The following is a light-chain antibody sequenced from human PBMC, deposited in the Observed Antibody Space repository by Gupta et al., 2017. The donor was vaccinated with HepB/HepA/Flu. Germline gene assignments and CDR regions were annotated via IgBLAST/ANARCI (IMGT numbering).Light chain of an antibody. CDR1: QSVSSSY. J-gene: IGKJ3*01. V-gene: IGKV3-20*01. CDR3: QQNCSSHIT. CDR2: GAS. Sequence: EIVLTQSPGTLSLSPGERATISCRASQSVSSSYLAWYQQKPGQAPRLLIYGASSRATGVPDRFSGSGSGTDFTLTISRLEPEDFAVYYCQQNCSSHITFGHGTNVDIK.